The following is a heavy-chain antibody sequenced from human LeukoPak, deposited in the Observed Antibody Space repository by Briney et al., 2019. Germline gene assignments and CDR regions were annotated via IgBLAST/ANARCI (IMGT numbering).Heavy chain of an antibody. J-gene: IGHJ4*02. CDR2: ISNDGSIT. CDR3: AKSKSPYPMDYIFDL. Sequence: PGGSLRLSCAASGFSFSSYGMHWVRQAPGKGLEWVAVISNDGSITKYGDSVKGRFTISRDNSKNTLYVQMNSLRTDDAAVYYCAKSKSPYPMDYIFDLWGQGTLVTVSS. CDR1: GFSFSSYG. D-gene: IGHD4-11*01. V-gene: IGHV3-30*18.